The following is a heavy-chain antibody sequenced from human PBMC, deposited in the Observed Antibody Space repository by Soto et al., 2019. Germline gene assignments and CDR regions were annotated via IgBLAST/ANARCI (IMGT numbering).Heavy chain of an antibody. V-gene: IGHV3-30-3*01. D-gene: IGHD2-15*01. J-gene: IGHJ6*02. CDR2: ISYDGGNK. CDR3: AREHPDIVVVVAAPPGGMDV. CDR1: GFTFSSYA. Sequence: GGSLRLSCAASGFTFSSYAMDWVRQAPGKGLEWVAVISYDGGNKYYADSVKGRFTISRDNAKNSLYLQMNSLRAEDTAVYYCAREHPDIVVVVAAPPGGMDVWGQGTTVTVSS.